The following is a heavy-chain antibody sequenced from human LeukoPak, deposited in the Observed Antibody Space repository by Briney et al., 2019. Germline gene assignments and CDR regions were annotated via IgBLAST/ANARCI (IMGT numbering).Heavy chain of an antibody. CDR2: IYYSGST. J-gene: IGHJ4*02. Sequence: SETLSLTCTVSGGSISSYYWSWIRQPPGKGLEWIGSIYYSGSTYYNPSLKSRVTISVDTSKNQFSLKLSSVTAADTAVYYCARHYGDYDYWGQGTLVTVSS. CDR1: GGSISSYY. D-gene: IGHD4-17*01. CDR3: ARHYGDYDY. V-gene: IGHV4-39*01.